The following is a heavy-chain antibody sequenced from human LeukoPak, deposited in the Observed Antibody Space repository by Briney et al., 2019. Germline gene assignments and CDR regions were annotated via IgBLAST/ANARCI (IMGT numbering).Heavy chain of an antibody. CDR2: ISSSSSYI. V-gene: IGHV3-21*01. D-gene: IGHD3-22*01. CDR3: ARVGYYDSSGYDDDFDY. Sequence: GGSLRLSCAVSGFTFSSYSMNWVRQAPGKGLEWVSSISSSSSYIYYADSVKGRFTISRDNAKNSLYLQMNSLRAEDTAVYYCARVGYYDSSGYDDDFDYWGQGTLVTVSS. J-gene: IGHJ4*02. CDR1: GFTFSSYS.